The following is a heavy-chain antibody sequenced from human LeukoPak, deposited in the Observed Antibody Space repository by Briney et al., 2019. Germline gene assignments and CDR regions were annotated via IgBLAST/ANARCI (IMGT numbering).Heavy chain of an antibody. CDR3: ARHPSGSSFDY. CDR2: IHYTGST. D-gene: IGHD1-26*01. CDR1: GGSIRSSSYY. J-gene: IGHJ4*02. Sequence: SETLSLTCSVSGGSIRSSSYYWGWIRQPPGKGLEWIGNIHYTGSTYYTPAVKSRFTVCVDRDNNEFSLKVSSVTAADTAVYYCARHPSGSSFDYWGQGTLVAVSS. V-gene: IGHV4-39*01.